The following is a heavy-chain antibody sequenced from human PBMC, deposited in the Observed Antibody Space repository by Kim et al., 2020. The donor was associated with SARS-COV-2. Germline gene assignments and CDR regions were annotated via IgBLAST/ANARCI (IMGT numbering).Heavy chain of an antibody. D-gene: IGHD1-26*01. J-gene: IGHJ6*02. Sequence: GGSLRLSCAASGFTFSSYDMHWVRQATGKGLEWVSAIGTAGDTYYPGSVKGRFTISRENAKNYLYLQMNSLRAGDTAVYYCASGGTARRGYYYYYYGMDVWGQGTTVTVSS. CDR1: GFTFSSYD. CDR2: IGTAGDT. CDR3: ASGGTARRGYYYYYYGMDV. V-gene: IGHV3-13*04.